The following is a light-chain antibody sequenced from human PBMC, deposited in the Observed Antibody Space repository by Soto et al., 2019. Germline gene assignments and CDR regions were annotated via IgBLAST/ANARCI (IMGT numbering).Light chain of an antibody. CDR1: SSDVGAHSY. CDR2: DVN. Sequence: QSALTQPPSASGSPGQSLTISWTGTSSDVGAHSYVSWYQQNPGKAPKLMLYDVNKRPSGVPDRFSGSKSGNTASLTVSGLQAEDEADYYCSSYAGGNNWVFGGGTKVTVL. CDR3: SSYAGGNNWV. J-gene: IGLJ3*02. V-gene: IGLV2-8*01.